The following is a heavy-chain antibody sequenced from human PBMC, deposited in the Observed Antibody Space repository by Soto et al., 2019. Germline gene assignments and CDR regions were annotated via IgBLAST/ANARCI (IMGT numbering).Heavy chain of an antibody. V-gene: IGHV3-23*01. CDR1: GITFSSYA. CDR3: AKLPVAGSSTFDY. CDR2: IRSSGDKT. D-gene: IGHD6-19*01. Sequence: GGSLRLSCAASGITFSSYAISWVRQAPGKGLEWVSAIRSSGDKTYYAESVKGRFTISRDNSKSTLYLQMHSLGAEDTAVYYCAKLPVAGSSTFDYWGQGIPVTVSS. J-gene: IGHJ4*02.